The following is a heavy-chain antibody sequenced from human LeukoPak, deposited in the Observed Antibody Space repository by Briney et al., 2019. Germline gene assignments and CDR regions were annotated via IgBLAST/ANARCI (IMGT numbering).Heavy chain of an antibody. V-gene: IGHV4-30-4*08. CDR1: GGSISSGDYY. D-gene: IGHD3-3*01. CDR2: IYYRGST. CDR3: ARALGGAYYDFWSGYYNWFDP. Sequence: PSQTLSLTCTFSGGSISSGDYYWSWIRQPPGKGLEWIGYIYYRGSTYYNPSLKSRVTISVDTSKSQFSLKLSSVTAADTAVYYCARALGGAYYDFWSGYYNWFDPWGQGTLVTVSS. J-gene: IGHJ5*02.